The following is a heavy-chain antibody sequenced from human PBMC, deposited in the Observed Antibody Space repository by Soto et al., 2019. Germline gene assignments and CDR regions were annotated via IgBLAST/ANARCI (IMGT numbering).Heavy chain of an antibody. CDR2: VTGSGGST. CDR1: GFTVSSYA. V-gene: IGHV3-23*01. CDR3: DMTTGSDY. Sequence: GGSVRLSRADSGFTVSSYAMSWVRQAPGKGLEWVSAVTGSGGSTFYADSVKGRFTISRDNSKNTLYLQMNSLRAEDTAVYYCDMTTGSDYWGQGTLVTVSS. D-gene: IGHD4-17*01. J-gene: IGHJ4*02.